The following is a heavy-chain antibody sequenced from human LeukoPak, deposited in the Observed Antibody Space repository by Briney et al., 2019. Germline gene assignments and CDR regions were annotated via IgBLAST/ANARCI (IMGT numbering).Heavy chain of an antibody. Sequence: GESLKISCKGSGYSFTSYWIGWVRQMPGKGLEWMGIIYPGDSDTRYSPSFQGQVTISADKSISTAYLQWSSLKASDTAMYYCARQRGYDFLAYYYYYMDVWGKGTTVTVSS. CDR1: GYSFTSYW. CDR2: IYPGDSDT. CDR3: ARQRGYDFLAYYYYYMDV. V-gene: IGHV5-51*01. D-gene: IGHD3-3*01. J-gene: IGHJ6*03.